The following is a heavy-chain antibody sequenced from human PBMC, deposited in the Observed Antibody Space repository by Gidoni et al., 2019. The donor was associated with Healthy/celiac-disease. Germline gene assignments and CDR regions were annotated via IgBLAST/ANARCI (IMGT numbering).Heavy chain of an antibody. J-gene: IGHJ5*02. D-gene: IGHD2-15*01. CDR1: GGSISSGGYY. Sequence: QVQLQESGPGLVKPSQTLSLTCTVAGGSISSGGYYWSWIRQHPGKGLEWIGYIYYSGRTYSDPSPKSRVTISVDTSKNQFSLKLSSVPAADTAVYYCARAYCSGGSCYSGPRYWFDPWGQGTLVTVSS. CDR3: ARAYCSGGSCYSGPRYWFDP. V-gene: IGHV4-31*03. CDR2: IYYSGRT.